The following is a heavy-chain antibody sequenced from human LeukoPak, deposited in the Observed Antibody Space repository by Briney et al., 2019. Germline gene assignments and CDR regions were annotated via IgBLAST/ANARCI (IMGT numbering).Heavy chain of an antibody. Sequence: GGSLRLSCAASGFTFSSYSMNWVRQAPGKGLEWVSSISSSGSYIYYADSVKGRFTISRDNAKNSLYLQMNSLRAEGTAVYYCARVRSSSWFYFDYWGQGTLVTVSS. D-gene: IGHD6-13*01. CDR1: GFTFSSYS. CDR2: ISSSGSYI. J-gene: IGHJ4*02. V-gene: IGHV3-21*01. CDR3: ARVRSSSWFYFDY.